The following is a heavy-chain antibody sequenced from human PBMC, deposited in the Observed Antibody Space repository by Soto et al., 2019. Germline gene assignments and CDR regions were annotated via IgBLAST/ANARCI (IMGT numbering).Heavy chain of an antibody. CDR3: ARGEEFMGY. CDR2: TYYRSKWYN. D-gene: IGHD3-10*01. CDR1: GGNVFWNSAA. J-gene: IGHJ4*02. Sequence: PTLSLTCAISGGNVFWNSAASEWFRQSPSRGLEWLGRTYYRSKWYNDYAVSVKSRITINPDTSKNQFSLQLNSVTPEDTAVYYCARGEEFMGYWGKGPLVPVSS. V-gene: IGHV6-1*01.